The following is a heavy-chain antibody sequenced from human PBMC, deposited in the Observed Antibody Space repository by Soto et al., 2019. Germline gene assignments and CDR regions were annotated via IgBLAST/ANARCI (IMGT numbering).Heavy chain of an antibody. CDR2: VSYSGRT. CDR3: ARLQSTVVTAIDV. D-gene: IGHD4-17*01. CDR1: RGSINKFN. V-gene: IGHV4-59*03. J-gene: IGHJ3*01. Sequence: SETLSLTRALSRGSINKFNCTLIRQHPGQGLEWIGYVSYSGRTNYNPSLNSRVNMFVDKSKNQFSLNLTSVTAADTAVYYCARLQSTVVTAIDVWGQGTMVT.